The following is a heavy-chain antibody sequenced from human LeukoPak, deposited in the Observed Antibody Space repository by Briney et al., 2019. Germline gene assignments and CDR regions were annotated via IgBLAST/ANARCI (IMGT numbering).Heavy chain of an antibody. CDR1: GFTFSSYG. D-gene: IGHD3-10*01. CDR3: AKVSMSYYGSGSYTRYNWFDP. J-gene: IGHJ5*02. CDR2: IRYDGSNK. V-gene: IGHV3-30*02. Sequence: GGSLRLSCAASGFTFSSYGMHWVRQAPGKGPEWVAFIRYDGSNKYYADSVKGRFTISRDNSKNTLYLQMNSLRAEDTAVYYCAKVSMSYYGSGSYTRYNWFDPWGQGTLVTVSS.